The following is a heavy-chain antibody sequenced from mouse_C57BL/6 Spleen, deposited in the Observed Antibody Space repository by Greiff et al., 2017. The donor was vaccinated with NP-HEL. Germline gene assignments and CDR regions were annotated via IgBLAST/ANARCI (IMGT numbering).Heavy chain of an antibody. CDR3: SVHGLWGDEDWYFDV. CDR1: GYTFTSYW. J-gene: IGHJ1*03. CDR2: IYPGNSDT. D-gene: IGHD3-3*01. V-gene: IGHV1-5*01. Sequence: VQLQQSGTVLARPGASVKLSCKTSGYTFTSYWMHWVKQRPGQGLEWIGAIYPGNSDTSYNQKFKGKAKLTAVTSASTAYMELSSLTNEDSAVYYCSVHGLWGDEDWYFDVWGTGTTVTVSS.